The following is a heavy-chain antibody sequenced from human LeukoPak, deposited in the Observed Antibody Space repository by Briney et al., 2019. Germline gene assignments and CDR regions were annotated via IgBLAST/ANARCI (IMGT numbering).Heavy chain of an antibody. V-gene: IGHV4-59*01. CDR1: GGSISSYY. D-gene: IGHD4-11*01. J-gene: IGHJ6*03. CDR3: ARTTEGGYSNGYFYYYYTDV. CDR2: IYYSGST. Sequence: SETLSLTCTVSGGSISSYYWSWIRQPPGKGLEWIGYIYYSGSTNYKSSLKSRVTISVGTSKDQFSLKLSSVTAADTAVYYCARTTEGGYSNGYFYYYYTDVWGKGTTVTISS.